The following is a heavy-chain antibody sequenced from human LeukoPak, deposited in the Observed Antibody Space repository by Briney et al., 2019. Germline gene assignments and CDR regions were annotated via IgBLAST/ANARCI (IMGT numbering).Heavy chain of an antibody. V-gene: IGHV3-9*02. CDR1: GFTSDDYA. CDR2: ISWNSGSI. Sequence: GGSLRLSCAASGFTSDDYAMHWVRQAPGKGLEWVSGISWNSGSIGYADSVKGRFTISRDNAKNSLYLQMNSLRAEDTAVYYCASTYYDFWSGYFPLGGYYFDYWGQGTLVTVSS. CDR3: ASTYYDFWSGYFPLGGYYFDY. D-gene: IGHD3-3*01. J-gene: IGHJ4*02.